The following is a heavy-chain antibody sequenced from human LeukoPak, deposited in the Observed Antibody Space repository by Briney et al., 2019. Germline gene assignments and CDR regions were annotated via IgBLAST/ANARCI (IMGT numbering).Heavy chain of an antibody. Sequence: KPSETLSLTCTVSGGSISSSSYYWGWIRQPPGKGLEWIGYIYYSGSTYYNPSLKSRVTISVDTSKNQFSLKLSSVTAADTAVYYCARGGTMINPLAWFDPWGQGTLVTVSS. CDR1: GGSISSSSYY. D-gene: IGHD3-22*01. J-gene: IGHJ5*02. CDR2: IYYSGST. V-gene: IGHV4-30-4*08. CDR3: ARGGTMINPLAWFDP.